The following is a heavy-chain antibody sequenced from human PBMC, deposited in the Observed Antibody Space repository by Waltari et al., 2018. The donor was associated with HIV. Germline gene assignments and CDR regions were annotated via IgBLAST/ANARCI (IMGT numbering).Heavy chain of an antibody. CDR3: ARAYRPTDIDY. V-gene: IGHV4-61*02. D-gene: IGHD3-16*02. Sequence: QVQLQESGPGLVKPSQTLSLTCTVPGGSISSGSYYWSWIRQPAGKGLEWIGRIYTSGRTNYSPSLKSRVTILVDTSKNQFSLKLSSVTAADTAVYYCARAYRPTDIDYWGQGTLVTVSS. J-gene: IGHJ4*02. CDR2: IYTSGRT. CDR1: GGSISSGSYY.